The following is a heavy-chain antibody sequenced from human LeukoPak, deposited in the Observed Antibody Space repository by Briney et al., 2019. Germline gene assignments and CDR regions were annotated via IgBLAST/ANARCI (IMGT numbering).Heavy chain of an antibody. CDR3: ARVTGTTSVVMDS. V-gene: IGHV3-48*01. J-gene: IGHJ5*02. D-gene: IGHD1-7*01. CDR2: ISSSSLTI. CDR1: GFPFSSYS. Sequence: GGSLSLSCAASGFPFSSYSMNWVRQAPGGGLEWVPYISSSSLTIYYADSVKGRFIVSRDNGKDSVFLQMSSLTAEDTAVYYCARVTGTTSVVMDSWGQGTLVTVSS.